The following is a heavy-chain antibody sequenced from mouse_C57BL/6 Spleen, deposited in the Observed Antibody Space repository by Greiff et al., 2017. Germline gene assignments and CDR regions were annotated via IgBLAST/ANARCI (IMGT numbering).Heavy chain of an antibody. CDR3: GRSSMDY. J-gene: IGHJ4*01. Sequence: QVQLQQSGPELVKPGASVKLSCKASGYAFSSYWMNWVKQRPGKGLEWIGRIYPGDGDTNYNGKFKGKATLTSDKSSSTAYMQLSSLTSEDSAVYFCGRSSMDYWGQGTSVTVSS. CDR2: IYPGDGDT. CDR1: GYAFSSYW. V-gene: IGHV1-82*01.